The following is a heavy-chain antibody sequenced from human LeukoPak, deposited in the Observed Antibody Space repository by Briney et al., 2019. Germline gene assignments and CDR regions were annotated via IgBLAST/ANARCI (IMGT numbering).Heavy chain of an antibody. V-gene: IGHV3-7*01. CDR1: GFTFSDSW. J-gene: IGHJ5*02. Sequence: GGSLRLSCAASGFTFSDSWMSWVRQAPGKGLEWVANMNQDGSAKGYVDSVKGRFTISRDNARNSLYLQMSSLRPEDTAVYYCATYTHWVAGDPWGQGTLVTVSS. CDR3: ATYTHWVAGDP. D-gene: IGHD3-16*01. CDR2: MNQDGSAK.